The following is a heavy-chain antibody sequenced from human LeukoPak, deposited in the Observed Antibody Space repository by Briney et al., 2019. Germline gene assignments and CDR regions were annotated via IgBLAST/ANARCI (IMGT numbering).Heavy chain of an antibody. CDR3: TRGDSGNFY. CDR1: GFTVSNNY. V-gene: IGHV3-66*01. Sequence: GGSLRLSCAASGFTVSNNYMRWVRQAPGKGLEWVSLIYSGGSTYYADSVKGRFTISRDNAKNSLYLEMNSLKPEDTAFYYCTRGDSGNFYWGQGTLVTVSS. CDR2: IYSGGST. J-gene: IGHJ4*02. D-gene: IGHD1-26*01.